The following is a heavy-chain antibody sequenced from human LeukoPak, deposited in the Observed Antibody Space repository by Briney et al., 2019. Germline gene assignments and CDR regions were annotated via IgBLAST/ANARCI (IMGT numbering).Heavy chain of an antibody. D-gene: IGHD4-17*01. CDR2: IIPIFGTA. Sequence: ASVKVSCKASGGTFSSYAISWVRQAPGQGLEWMGGIIPIFGTANYAQKFQGRVTITADESTSTAYMELSSLRSEDTAVYYCARDRAVTTYYDAFDIWGQGTMVTVSS. CDR1: GGTFSSYA. J-gene: IGHJ3*02. CDR3: ARDRAVTTYYDAFDI. V-gene: IGHV1-69*13.